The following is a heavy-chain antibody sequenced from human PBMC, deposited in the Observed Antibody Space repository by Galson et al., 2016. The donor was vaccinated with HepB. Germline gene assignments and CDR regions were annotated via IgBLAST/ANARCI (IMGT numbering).Heavy chain of an antibody. CDR3: ARVHYDYGSPSCIDS. D-gene: IGHD3-10*01. CDR1: GGSINSDY. V-gene: IGHV4-59*01. CDR2: VFYSGST. J-gene: IGHJ5*01. Sequence: ETLSLTCTVTGGSINSDYWSWIRRPPGRGLAWIGHVFYSGSTDYNPSLESRVTISVDTSKSPFSLKLNYVTTADTAVYYCARVHYDYGSPSCIDSWGRGVLVTVA.